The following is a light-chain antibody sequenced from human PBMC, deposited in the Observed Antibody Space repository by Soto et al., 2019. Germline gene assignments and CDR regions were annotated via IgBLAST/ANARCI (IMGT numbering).Light chain of an antibody. Sequence: EIVLTQSPGTLSLSPGERATLFCRSSQSVTSSFLAWYQQKPGQAPRLLIYDASTRATGIPDKFSGSGSGTDFTLTISRLEPEDFAVYYCQQYDTSPRKCGQGTKGDIK. J-gene: IGKJ1*01. V-gene: IGKV3-20*01. CDR1: QSVTSSF. CDR3: QQYDTSPRK. CDR2: DAS.